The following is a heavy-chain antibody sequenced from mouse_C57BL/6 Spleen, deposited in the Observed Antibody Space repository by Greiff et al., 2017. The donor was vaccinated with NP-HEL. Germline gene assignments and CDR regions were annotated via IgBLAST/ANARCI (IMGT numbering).Heavy chain of an antibody. V-gene: IGHV1-80*01. CDR2: IYPGDGDT. J-gene: IGHJ1*03. D-gene: IGHD4-1*01. Sequence: QVQLKESGAELVKPGASVKISCKASGYAFSSYWMNWVKQRPGQGLEWIGQIYPGDGDTNYNGKFKGKATLTADKSSSTAYMQLSSLTSEDSAVYFCARGDWDWYFDVWGTGTTVTVSS. CDR1: GYAFSSYW. CDR3: ARGDWDWYFDV.